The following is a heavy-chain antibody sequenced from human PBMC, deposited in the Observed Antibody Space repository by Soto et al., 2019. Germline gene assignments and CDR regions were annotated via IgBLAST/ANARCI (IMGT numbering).Heavy chain of an antibody. D-gene: IGHD6-13*01. Sequence: ASVNVSCKESGYTFTSYYMHWVRQAPGQGLEWMGIINPSGGSTSYAQKFQGRVTMTRDTSTSTVYMELSSLRSEDTAVYYCARYLNDRSSSWHRGCFDPWGQGTLVTVSS. CDR3: ARYLNDRSSSWHRGCFDP. CDR2: INPSGGST. J-gene: IGHJ5*02. V-gene: IGHV1-46*01. CDR1: GYTFTSYY.